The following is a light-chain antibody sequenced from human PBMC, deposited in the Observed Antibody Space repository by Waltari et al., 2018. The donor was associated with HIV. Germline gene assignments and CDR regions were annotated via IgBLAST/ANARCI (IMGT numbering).Light chain of an antibody. CDR3: AAWDDSLNGWV. J-gene: IGLJ3*02. CDR1: SSNFGSNT. Sequence: QSVLTQPHSASGTPGPRVTISCSGSSSNFGSNTVNWYQQLPGTAPKLLIYSNNQRPSGVPDRFSGSKSGTSASLAISGLQSEDEADYYCAAWDDSLNGWVFGGGTKLTVL. CDR2: SNN. V-gene: IGLV1-44*01.